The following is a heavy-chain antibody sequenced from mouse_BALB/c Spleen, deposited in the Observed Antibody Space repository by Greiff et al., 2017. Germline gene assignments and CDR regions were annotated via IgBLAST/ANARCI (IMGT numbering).Heavy chain of an antibody. CDR3: AREGLTGWFAY. V-gene: IGHV2-9*02. D-gene: IGHD3-1*01. J-gene: IGHJ3*01. Sequence: VKVVESGPGLVAPSQSLSITCTVSGFSLTSYGVHWVRQPPGKGLEWLGVIWAGGSTNYNSALMSRLSISKDNSKSQVFLKMNSLQTDDTAMYYCAREGLTGWFAYWGQGTLVTVSA. CDR1: GFSLTSYG. CDR2: IWAGGST.